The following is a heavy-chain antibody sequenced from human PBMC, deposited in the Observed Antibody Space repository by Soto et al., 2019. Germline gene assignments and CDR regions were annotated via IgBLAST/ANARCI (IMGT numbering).Heavy chain of an antibody. D-gene: IGHD3-22*01. CDR1: GYTFTSYG. V-gene: IGHV1-18*04. CDR3: ARDPHYYDSSGYFNDAFDI. Sequence: QVQLVQSGAEVKKPGASVKVSCKASGYTFTSYGISWVRQAPGQGLEWMGWISAYNGNTNYAQKLQGRVTMTTDTFTSTAYRELRSLRSDDTAVYYCARDPHYYDSSGYFNDAFDIWGQGTMVTVSS. J-gene: IGHJ3*02. CDR2: ISAYNGNT.